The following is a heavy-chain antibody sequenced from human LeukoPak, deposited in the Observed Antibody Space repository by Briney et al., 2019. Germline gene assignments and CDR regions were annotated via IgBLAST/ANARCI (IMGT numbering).Heavy chain of an antibody. D-gene: IGHD1-26*01. CDR1: GYTFTSYG. V-gene: IGHV1-18*01. J-gene: IGHJ6*02. CDR3: ARDNLWELLRSYYYYGMDV. CDR2: ISAYNGNT. Sequence: ASVKVSCKASGYTFTSYGISWVRQAPGQGLEWMGWISAYNGNTNYAQKLQGRVTMTTDTSTSTAYMELRSLRSDDTAVYYCARDNLWELLRSYYYYGMDVWGQGTTVTVSS.